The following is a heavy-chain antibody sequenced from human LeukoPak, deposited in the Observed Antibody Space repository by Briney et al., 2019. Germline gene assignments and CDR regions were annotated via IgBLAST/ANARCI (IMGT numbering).Heavy chain of an antibody. Sequence: SVKVSCKASGGTFSTYAISWVRQAPGQGLEWMGGIIPIFGTANYAQKFQGRVTITADESTSTAYMELSSLRSEDTAVYYCARGYGSGSYSSDYWGQGTLVTVSS. V-gene: IGHV1-69*13. J-gene: IGHJ4*02. CDR3: ARGYGSGSYSSDY. CDR1: GGTFSTYA. D-gene: IGHD3-10*01. CDR2: IIPIFGTA.